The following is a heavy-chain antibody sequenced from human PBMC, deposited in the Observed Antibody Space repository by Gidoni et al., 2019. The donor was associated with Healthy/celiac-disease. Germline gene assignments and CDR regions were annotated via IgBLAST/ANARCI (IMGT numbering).Heavy chain of an antibody. CDR3: ARDWGGDAFDI. D-gene: IGHD3-16*01. J-gene: IGHJ3*02. CDR2: ISSYNGNT. Sequence: VQLVQSGAEVKKPGASVKVSCKASGYTFTSYGISWVRQAPGQGLCWMGWISSYNGNTNYAQQLQGRVTMTTDTSTSTPYGGLRSLGSDDTPVYYCARDWGGDAFDIWGQGTMVTVSS. CDR1: GYTFTSYG. V-gene: IGHV1-18*01.